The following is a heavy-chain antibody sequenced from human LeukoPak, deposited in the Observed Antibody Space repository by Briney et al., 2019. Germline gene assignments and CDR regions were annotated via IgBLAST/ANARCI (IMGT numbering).Heavy chain of an antibody. V-gene: IGHV4-34*01. CDR1: GGSFSGYY. CDR2: INHSGST. J-gene: IGHJ4*02. D-gene: IGHD4-11*01. CDR3: ARKDYLLKDFDY. Sequence: SETLSLTCAVYGGSFSGYYWSWIRQPPGKGLEWIGEINHSGSTNYNPSLKSRVTISVDKSKNQFSLKVSSVTAADTAVYYCARKDYLLKDFDYWGQGTLVTVSS.